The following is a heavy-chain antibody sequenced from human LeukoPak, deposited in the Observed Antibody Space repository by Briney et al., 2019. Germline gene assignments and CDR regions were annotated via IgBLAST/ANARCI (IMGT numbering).Heavy chain of an antibody. CDR2: IYYSGST. J-gene: IGHJ5*02. D-gene: IGHD2-21*02. V-gene: IGHV4-31*03. Sequence: PSQTLSLTCTVSGGSISSGGYYWRWIRQHPGKGLEWIGYIYYSGSTYYNPSLKSRVTISVDTSKNQFSLKLSSVTAADTAVYYCARGPLAYCGGDCYNNWFDPWGQGTLVTVSS. CDR3: ARGPLAYCGGDCYNNWFDP. CDR1: GGSISSGGYY.